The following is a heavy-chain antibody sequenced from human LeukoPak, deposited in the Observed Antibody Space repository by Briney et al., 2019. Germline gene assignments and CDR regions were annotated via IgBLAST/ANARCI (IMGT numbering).Heavy chain of an antibody. CDR2: IGGSGSDT. CDR3: VRHTRTAAF. CDR1: GFTFSDDY. V-gene: IGHV3-11*06. J-gene: IGHJ4*02. D-gene: IGHD2-15*01. Sequence: GGSLRLSCAASGFTFSDDYMTWIRQVPGKGLESIAYIGGSGSDTNYADSVRDRFTISRDNARSSLFLQMNSLTAEDSAVYFCVRHTRTAAFWGQGALVTVSS.